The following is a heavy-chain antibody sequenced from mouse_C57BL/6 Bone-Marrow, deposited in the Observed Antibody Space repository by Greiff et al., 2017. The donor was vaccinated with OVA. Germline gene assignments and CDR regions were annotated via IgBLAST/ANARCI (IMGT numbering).Heavy chain of an antibody. Sequence: QVQLQQSGAELVRPGTSVKVSCKASGYAFTNYLIEWVKQRPGQGLEWIGVINPGSGGTNYNEKFKDKATLTADKSSSTAYMQLSSLTSEDAAVYFCARDYYGIDYWGQGTTLTVSS. CDR3: ARDYYGIDY. CDR2: INPGSGGT. V-gene: IGHV1-54*01. J-gene: IGHJ2*01. D-gene: IGHD1-2*01. CDR1: GYAFTNYL.